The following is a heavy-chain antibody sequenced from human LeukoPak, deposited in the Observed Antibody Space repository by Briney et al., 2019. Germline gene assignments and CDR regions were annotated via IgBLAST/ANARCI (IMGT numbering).Heavy chain of an antibody. V-gene: IGHV3-23*01. Sequence: GGSLRLSCAASGFTFSSYAMMWLRQAPGQGLEWVSAITGSGGWALYADSVKGRFTISRDNSKNTLYLQMSSLRAEDTAVYYCAKDPNGDYIGAFDIWGQGTMVTVSS. CDR3: AKDPNGDYIGAFDI. D-gene: IGHD4-17*01. CDR2: ITGSGGWA. CDR1: GFTFSSYA. J-gene: IGHJ3*02.